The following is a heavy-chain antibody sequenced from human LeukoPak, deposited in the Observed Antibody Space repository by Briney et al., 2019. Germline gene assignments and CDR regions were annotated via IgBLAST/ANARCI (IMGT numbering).Heavy chain of an antibody. Sequence: EASVKVSCKASGYTFTSYGISWVRQAPGQGLEWMGWISAYNGNTNYAQKLQGRVTMTTDTSTSTAYMELRSLRSDDTAVYYCARVRLGYSSPYYYGMDVWGKGTTVTVSS. CDR3: ARVRLGYSSPYYYGMDV. CDR2: ISAYNGNT. J-gene: IGHJ6*04. CDR1: GYTFTSYG. D-gene: IGHD6-13*01. V-gene: IGHV1-18*04.